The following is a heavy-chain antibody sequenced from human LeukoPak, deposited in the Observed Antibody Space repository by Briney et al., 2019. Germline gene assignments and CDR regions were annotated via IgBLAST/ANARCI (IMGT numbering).Heavy chain of an antibody. CDR2: ISSSISIT. V-gene: IGHV3-48*04. CDR3: ARSKGYSYGMDV. CDR1: GFTFSTYT. Sequence: GGCLRLSCAASGFTFSTYTMNWVRQAPGKGLEWVSYISSSISITYYADSVKGRFTISRDNAENSLYLQMNSLRAEDTAVYYCARSKGYSYGMDVWGQGTTVTVSS. J-gene: IGHJ6*02. D-gene: IGHD6-13*01.